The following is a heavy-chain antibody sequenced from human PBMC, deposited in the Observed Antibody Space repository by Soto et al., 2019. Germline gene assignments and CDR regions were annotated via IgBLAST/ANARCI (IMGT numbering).Heavy chain of an antibody. D-gene: IGHD4-17*01. CDR3: ARDPTVIAYGMDV. J-gene: IGHJ6*02. CDR2: ISSSSSTI. Sequence: AGSLRLSCAQSRFISSDWSMSSIRPAPGKGLEWVSYISSSSSTIYYADSVKGRFTISRDNAKNSLYLQMNSLRAEDTAVYYCARDPTVIAYGMDVWGQGTTVTVSS. V-gene: IGHV3-11*04. CDR1: RFISSDWS.